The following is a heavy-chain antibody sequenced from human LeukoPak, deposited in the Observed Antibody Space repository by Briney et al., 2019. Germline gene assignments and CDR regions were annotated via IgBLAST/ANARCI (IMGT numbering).Heavy chain of an antibody. CDR2: IKQDGSEK. J-gene: IGHJ5*02. CDR1: GFTFSSYW. CDR3: AREDSSGYYDWFDP. D-gene: IGHD3-22*01. V-gene: IGHV3-7*01. Sequence: GGSLRLSCAASGFTFSSYWMSWVRRAPGKGLEWVANIKQDGSEKYYVDSVKGRFTISRDNAKNSLYLQMNSLRAEDAAVYYCAREDSSGYYDWFDPWGQGTLVTVSS.